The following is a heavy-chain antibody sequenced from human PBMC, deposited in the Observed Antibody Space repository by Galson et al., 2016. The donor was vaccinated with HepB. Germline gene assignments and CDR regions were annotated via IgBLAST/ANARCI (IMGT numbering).Heavy chain of an antibody. CDR3: ARTKWGWFDL. V-gene: IGHV6-1*01. Sequence: CAISGDSVSSNSAAWSWIRQSPSRGLEWLGRTYYRSKWYHDYAVSVKSRILINPDTFKNHFSLQLNSVTPEDTAVYYCARTKWGWFDLWGQGTLVTVSS. D-gene: IGHD2-8*01. J-gene: IGHJ5*02. CDR1: GDSVSSNSAA. CDR2: TYYRSKWYH.